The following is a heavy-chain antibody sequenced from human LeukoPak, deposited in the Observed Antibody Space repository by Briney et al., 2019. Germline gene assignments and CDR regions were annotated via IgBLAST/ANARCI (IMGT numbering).Heavy chain of an antibody. Sequence: GESLKISCKGSGYSFTSYWSGWVRQLPGKGLEWMGIIYPGDSATRYSPSFQGQVNISADKPISTAYLQWSTLKAADTAMYYCARRIAVAGRYYFDYWGQGTLVTVSS. CDR2: IYPGDSAT. V-gene: IGHV5-51*01. D-gene: IGHD6-19*01. J-gene: IGHJ4*02. CDR3: ARRIAVAGRYYFDY. CDR1: GYSFTSYW.